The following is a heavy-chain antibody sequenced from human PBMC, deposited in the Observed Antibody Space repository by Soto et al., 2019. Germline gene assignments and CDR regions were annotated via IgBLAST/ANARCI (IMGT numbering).Heavy chain of an antibody. J-gene: IGHJ4*02. CDR1: GGSISTSNW. D-gene: IGHD6-13*01. Sequence: QVQLQESGPGLVKPSGTLSLTCAVSGGSISTSNWWSWVRQPPGKGLEWIGEVYRTGSTNYNPSLESRLTLSVDKAKNQFSLKRTSVTAADTAVYYCARARATIAAAAIFDCWGQGTLVTVSS. V-gene: IGHV4-4*02. CDR3: ARARATIAAAAIFDC. CDR2: VYRTGST.